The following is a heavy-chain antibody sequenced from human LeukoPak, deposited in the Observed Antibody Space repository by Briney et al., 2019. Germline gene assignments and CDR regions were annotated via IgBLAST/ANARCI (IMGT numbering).Heavy chain of an antibody. CDR3: AKDPDTAMAKDAFDI. CDR1: GFTFSSYG. Sequence: GRSLRLSCAASGFTFSSYGKHWVRQAPGKGLEWVAVISYDGSNKYYADSVKGRFTISRDNSKNTLYLQMNSLRAEDTAVYYCAKDPDTAMAKDAFDIWGQGTMVTVSS. CDR2: ISYDGSNK. D-gene: IGHD5-18*01. V-gene: IGHV3-30*18. J-gene: IGHJ3*02.